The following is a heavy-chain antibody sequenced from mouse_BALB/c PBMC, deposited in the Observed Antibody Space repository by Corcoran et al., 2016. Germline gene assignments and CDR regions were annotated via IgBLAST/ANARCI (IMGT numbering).Heavy chain of an antibody. J-gene: IGHJ4*01. V-gene: IGHV3-6*02. D-gene: IGHD2-1*01. Sequence: DVQLQESGPGLVKPSQSLSLTCSVTGYSITSGYYWNWIRQFPGNKLEWMGYISYDGSNNYNPSLKNRISITRDTSKNQFFLKLNSVTTEDTATYYCGYGNYEAMDYWGQGTSVTVSS. CDR3: GYGNYEAMDY. CDR1: GYSITSGYY. CDR2: ISYDGSN.